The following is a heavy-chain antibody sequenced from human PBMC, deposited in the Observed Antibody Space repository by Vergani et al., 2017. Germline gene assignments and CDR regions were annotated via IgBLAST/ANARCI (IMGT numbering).Heavy chain of an antibody. Sequence: QVQRVQSGAEVKKPGSSVKVSCKTSGGTFSRYAISWVRQAPGQGLEWMGRIIPIFGTPNYAQKFQGRVTITADESTTTAYMELTSLRCEDTAVYYCARDGGGVGLIDYWGQGTLVTVSS. CDR1: GGTFSRYA. V-gene: IGHV1-69*13. CDR3: ARDGGGVGLIDY. J-gene: IGHJ4*02. D-gene: IGHD3/OR15-3a*01. CDR2: IIPIFGTP.